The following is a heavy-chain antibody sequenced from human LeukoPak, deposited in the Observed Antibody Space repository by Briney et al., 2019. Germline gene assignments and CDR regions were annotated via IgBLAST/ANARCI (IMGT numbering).Heavy chain of an antibody. CDR3: AKGNTSGYYNFDY. J-gene: IGHJ4*02. CDR2: LNPSGSNT. D-gene: IGHD3-22*01. CDR1: GFTFSTYA. Sequence: GGSLRLSCAASGFTFSTYAMNWVRQAPGKGLEWVSALNPSGSNTYYAGSVKGRFTISRDNSKNTTYLQMNSLRAEDTAVYFCAKGNTSGYYNFDYWGQGILVTVSS. V-gene: IGHV3-23*01.